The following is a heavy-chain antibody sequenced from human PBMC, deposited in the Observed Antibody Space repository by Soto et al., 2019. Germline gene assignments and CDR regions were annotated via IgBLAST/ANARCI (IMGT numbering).Heavy chain of an antibody. CDR3: ARSYSGSYHRFDY. D-gene: IGHD1-26*01. Sequence: SVTLSLTCTVSGGSISSYYWSWIRQPPGKGLEWIGYIYYSGSTNYNPSLKSRVTISVDTSKNQFSLKLSSVTAADTAVYYCARSYSGSYHRFDYWGQGTLVTVS. J-gene: IGHJ4*02. V-gene: IGHV4-59*01. CDR1: GGSISSYY. CDR2: IYYSGST.